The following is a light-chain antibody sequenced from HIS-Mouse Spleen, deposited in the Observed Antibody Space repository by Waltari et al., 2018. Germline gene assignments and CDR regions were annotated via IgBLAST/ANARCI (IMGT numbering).Light chain of an antibody. CDR1: SSDVGGYNY. Sequence: SGSPGQSITISCTGTSSDVGGYNYVSWYQQHPGKAPKLMIYEVSNRPSGVSNRFSGSKSGNTASLTISGLQAEDEADYYCSSYTSSSTPYVVFGGGTKLTVL. CDR3: SSYTSSSTPYVV. J-gene: IGLJ2*01. CDR2: EVS. V-gene: IGLV2-14*01.